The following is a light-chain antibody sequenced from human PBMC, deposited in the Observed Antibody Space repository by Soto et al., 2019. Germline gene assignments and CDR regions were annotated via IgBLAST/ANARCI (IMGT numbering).Light chain of an antibody. CDR2: GAS. CDR3: QLYGISPH. V-gene: IGKV3-20*01. J-gene: IGKJ1*01. CDR1: QSVSNNY. Sequence: IMLTQSPATLSLSPGERATLSCRASQSVSNNYLAWYQQKPGQAPRLLIYGASNRATGIPARFSGSGSGTDFTLTISSLEPEDFAVYYCQLYGISPHFGQGTKVDIK.